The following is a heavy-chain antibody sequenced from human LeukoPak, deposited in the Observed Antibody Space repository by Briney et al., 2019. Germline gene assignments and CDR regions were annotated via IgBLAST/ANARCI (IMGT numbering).Heavy chain of an antibody. Sequence: ESGPVLVRPTETLTLTCTVSGFSRSNARMGVSWIRQPPGKALEWLAHIFSNDEKSYSTSLKSRLTISKDTSKSQVVLTMTNMDPVDTATYYCARITTTTPYQYYYMDVWGKGTTVTVSS. D-gene: IGHD1-1*01. CDR3: ARITTTTPYQYYYMDV. CDR2: IFSNDEK. CDR1: GFSRSNARMG. J-gene: IGHJ6*03. V-gene: IGHV2-26*01.